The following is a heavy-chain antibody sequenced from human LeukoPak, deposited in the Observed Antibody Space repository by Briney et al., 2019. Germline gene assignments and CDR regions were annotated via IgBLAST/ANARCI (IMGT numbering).Heavy chain of an antibody. D-gene: IGHD3-10*01. J-gene: IGHJ4*02. V-gene: IGHV3-23*01. CDR3: AKLNGIGDLGYFEY. Sequence: GGSLRLSCTASGFTFTNYGMSWVRQAPGKGLEWVSGISGNSASTYYADSVKGRFTISRDNSKNTLYLQMNSLRVEDTAVYYCAKLNGIGDLGYFEYWGQGTLVTVSS. CDR2: ISGNSAST. CDR1: GFTFTNYG.